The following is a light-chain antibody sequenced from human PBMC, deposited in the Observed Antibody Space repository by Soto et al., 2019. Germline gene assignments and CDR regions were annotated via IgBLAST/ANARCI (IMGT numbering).Light chain of an antibody. CDR1: QSVSSN. V-gene: IGKV3-15*01. CDR3: QQYNNWPPTPWT. J-gene: IGKJ1*01. CDR2: GAS. Sequence: EIVMTQSPATLSVSPGERATLSCRASQSVSSNLAWYQQKPGQAPRLLIYGASTRATGIPARFSGSGSGTEFTLTISNLQSEDFAVYYCQQYNNWPPTPWTFGQATKVEIK.